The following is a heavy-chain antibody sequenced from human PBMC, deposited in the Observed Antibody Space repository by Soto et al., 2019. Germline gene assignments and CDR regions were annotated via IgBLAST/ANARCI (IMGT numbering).Heavy chain of an antibody. CDR2: INSGSRTI. J-gene: IGHJ4*02. CDR3: ARGNSVEAAMITEG. D-gene: IGHD5-18*01. CDR1: GFSFSTYA. Sequence: EVQLVESGGGLVQSGGSLRLSCAASGFSFSTYAMNWVRQAPGKGLEWVSYINSGSRTIYYADSVKGRFIISRDNAKNFLYLQMNSLRAEDTAVYYCARGNSVEAAMITEGWGQGTLVTVSS. V-gene: IGHV3-48*01.